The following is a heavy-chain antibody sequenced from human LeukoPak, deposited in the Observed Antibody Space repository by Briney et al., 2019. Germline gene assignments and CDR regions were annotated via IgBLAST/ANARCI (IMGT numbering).Heavy chain of an antibody. CDR1: GFTFSSYS. Sequence: GGSLRLSCSASGFTFSSYSIMWVRQAPGKGLEWVSYVSYSGTTTYYADSVKGRFTISRDNGRNSVSLQMDSLRDEDTAVYYCAKERRAKADYYDSSGYYYWGQGTLVTVSS. CDR2: VSYSGTTT. J-gene: IGHJ4*02. CDR3: AKERRAKADYYDSSGYYY. D-gene: IGHD3-22*01. V-gene: IGHV3-48*02.